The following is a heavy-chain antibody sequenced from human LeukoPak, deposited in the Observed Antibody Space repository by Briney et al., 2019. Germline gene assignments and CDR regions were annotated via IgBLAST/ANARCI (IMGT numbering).Heavy chain of an antibody. J-gene: IGHJ4*02. V-gene: IGHV4-39*01. Sequence: SETLSLTCTVSGGSISSSSYYWGWIRQPPGQGLEWIGTIYYSGYTYSNPSLKSRVTISVDTSKNQFSLNLSSVTAADTAVYYCANAPPFYDPGSFDYWGQGTLVTVSS. CDR3: ANAPPFYDPGSFDY. CDR1: GGSISSSSYY. CDR2: IYYSGYT. D-gene: IGHD3-3*01.